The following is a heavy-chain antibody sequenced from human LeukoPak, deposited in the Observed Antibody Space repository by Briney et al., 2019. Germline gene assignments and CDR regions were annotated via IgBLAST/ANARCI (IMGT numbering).Heavy chain of an antibody. CDR1: GFTFSSYA. J-gene: IGHJ4*02. CDR2: ISGSGGST. D-gene: IGHD2-15*01. Sequence: GGSLRLSCAASGFTFSSYAMSWVRQAPGKGLEWISAISGSGGSTYYADSVKGRLTISRDNSKNTLYLQMNSLRAEDTAVYYCAKDVLYCSGGSCYSGYFDYWGQGTLVTVSS. CDR3: AKDVLYCSGGSCYSGYFDY. V-gene: IGHV3-23*01.